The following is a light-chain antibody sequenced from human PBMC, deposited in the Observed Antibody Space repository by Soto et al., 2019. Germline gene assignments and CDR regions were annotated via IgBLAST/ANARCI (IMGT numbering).Light chain of an antibody. CDR1: QSVSSN. J-gene: IGKJ4*01. CDR2: GAS. V-gene: IGKV3-15*01. CDR3: QQYNNWPPLT. Sequence: EIVMTQSPATLSVSLGERATLSCRASQSVSSNLAWYQQKPGQAPRLLIYGASTRATGIPARFSGSGSGTEFTLTISSLLSEDFAVYYCQQYNNWPPLTFGGGTKVEIK.